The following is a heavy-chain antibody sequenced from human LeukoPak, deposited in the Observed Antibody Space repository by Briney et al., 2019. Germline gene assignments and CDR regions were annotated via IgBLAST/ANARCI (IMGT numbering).Heavy chain of an antibody. V-gene: IGHV4-39*01. CDR1: GGYISSSGYY. CDR2: IYSYSGST. J-gene: IGHJ4*02. CDR3: GRVDGDRFFDY. Sequence: SETLSLTCTVSGGYISSSGYYWRWIRQPPGKGLEWIGSIYSYSGSTYYNPSLKSRVTISVDTSKNQFSLKLSSVTAADTAVYYCGRVDGDRFFDYWGQGTLVTVSS. D-gene: IGHD4-17*01.